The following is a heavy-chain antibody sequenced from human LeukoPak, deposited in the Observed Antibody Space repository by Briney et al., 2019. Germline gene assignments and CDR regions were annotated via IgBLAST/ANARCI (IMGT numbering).Heavy chain of an antibody. V-gene: IGHV1-2*02. D-gene: IGHD6-19*01. Sequence: ASVKLSCKASGYTFTGYNMHWVRQAPGQGLECMGWINPNSGGTNYAQKFQGRVTMTRDTSISTAYMELSRLRSDDTAVYYCATGQPDSSGSLMLGDAFDIWGQGTMVTVSS. CDR1: GYTFTGYN. CDR2: INPNSGGT. J-gene: IGHJ3*02. CDR3: ATGQPDSSGSLMLGDAFDI.